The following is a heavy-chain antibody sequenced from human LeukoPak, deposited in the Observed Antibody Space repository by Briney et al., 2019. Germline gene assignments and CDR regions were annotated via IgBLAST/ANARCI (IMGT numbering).Heavy chain of an antibody. CDR3: ARAIAAAGTLVYYYGMDV. J-gene: IGHJ6*02. D-gene: IGHD6-13*01. V-gene: IGHV3-33*01. Sequence: GRSLRLSCAASGFTFSSYGVHWVRQAPGKGLEWVAVIWYDGSNKYYADSVKGRFTISRDNSKNTLYLQMNSLRAEDTAVYYCARAIAAAGTLVYYYGMDVWGQGTTVTVSS. CDR2: IWYDGSNK. CDR1: GFTFSSYG.